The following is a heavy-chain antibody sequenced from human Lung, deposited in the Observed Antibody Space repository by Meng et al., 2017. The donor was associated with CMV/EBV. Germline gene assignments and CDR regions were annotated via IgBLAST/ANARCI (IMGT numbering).Heavy chain of an antibody. CDR1: GFTFSSYS. Sequence: LACVVSGFTFSSYSMHWVRQAPGKGLECGAVISYDDGRKTYYADSVKGRFTISRDNSKNSLYLQMNSLRVEDTAVYYCARYLDGMDVWGQGPTVTVSS. D-gene: IGHD2/OR15-2a*01. CDR2: ISYDDGRKT. J-gene: IGHJ6*02. V-gene: IGHV3-30*07. CDR3: ARYLDGMDV.